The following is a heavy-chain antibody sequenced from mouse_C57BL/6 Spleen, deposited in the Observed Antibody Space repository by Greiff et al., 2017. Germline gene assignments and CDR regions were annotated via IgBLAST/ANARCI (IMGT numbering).Heavy chain of an antibody. CDR2: INPGSGGT. CDR3: ARGGGYYAYTMDY. Sequence: QVQLQQSGAVLVRPGTSVKVSCKASGYAFTNYLIEWVKQRPGQGLEWIGVINPGSGGTNYNEKFKGKATMNADKSYITAYMQISSLTAEDSAVYFCARGGGYYAYTMDYWGQGTPVTVSS. V-gene: IGHV1-54*01. CDR1: GYAFTNYL. J-gene: IGHJ4*01. D-gene: IGHD2-3*01.